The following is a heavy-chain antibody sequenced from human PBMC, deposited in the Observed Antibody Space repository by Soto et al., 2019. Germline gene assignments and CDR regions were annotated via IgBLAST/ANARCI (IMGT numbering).Heavy chain of an antibody. CDR2: ISGHGSST. V-gene: IGHV3-23*01. CDR3: AKISAVNGGELDF. D-gene: IGHD3-16*01. Sequence: EVQLLESGGGLVQPGGSLRLSCAVSGITFSSYAMSWVRQAPGKGLEFVATISGHGSSTYYADSVKGRFTISRDKSKNTLYLQMNSLRAGDTAVYYCAKISAVNGGELDFWGQGTLVTVSS. CDR1: GITFSSYA. J-gene: IGHJ4*02.